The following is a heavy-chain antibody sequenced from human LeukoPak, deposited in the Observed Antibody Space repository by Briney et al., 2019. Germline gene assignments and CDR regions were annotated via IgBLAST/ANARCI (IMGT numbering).Heavy chain of an antibody. Sequence: SETLSLTCIVSGGSISSGSYSWVWIRQPPGKGLEWIGTIYVAGRKDFDSGRTDVTPSLMSRVTISVDTSKNQLSLRLTSVTAADTAVYYCARDSGSTSRSSWTWGPKTKTVDSRFDPWGRGTLVTVSS. V-gene: IGHV4-39*07. CDR3: ARDSGSTSRSSWTWGPKTKTVDSRFDP. CDR1: GGSISSGSYS. D-gene: IGHD3-22*01. CDR2: IYVAGRKDFDSGRT. J-gene: IGHJ5*02.